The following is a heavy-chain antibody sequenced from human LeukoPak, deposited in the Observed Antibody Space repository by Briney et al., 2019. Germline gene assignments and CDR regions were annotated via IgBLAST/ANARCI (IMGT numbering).Heavy chain of an antibody. Sequence: GGSLRLSCAASGFIFSKYAMRWVREAPGKGLEWVSAIGGRDGGTYYADSVKGRFNGSRDDPKNTLYLQMNTLRVEDTAVYYFAKWGDYDILAGYYVSDYWGHGTLVTVSS. D-gene: IGHD3-9*01. CDR3: AKWGDYDILAGYYVSDY. V-gene: IGHV3-23*01. CDR2: IGGRDGGT. J-gene: IGHJ4*01. CDR1: GFIFSKYA.